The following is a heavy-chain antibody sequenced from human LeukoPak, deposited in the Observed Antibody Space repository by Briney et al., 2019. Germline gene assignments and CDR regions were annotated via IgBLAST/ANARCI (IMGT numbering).Heavy chain of an antibody. V-gene: IGHV3-30*04. J-gene: IGHJ1*01. CDR3: AMPIGMAVAERKYFQH. Sequence: GGSLRLSCVASGFTFSSYAMHWVRQAPGKGLQWVAVTSYAGNNKYYAASVKGRFTISRDNSKNTLYLQMNSLRAEDTAVYYCAMPIGMAVAERKYFQHWGQGTLVTVSS. CDR1: GFTFSSYA. CDR2: TSYAGNNK. D-gene: IGHD6-19*01.